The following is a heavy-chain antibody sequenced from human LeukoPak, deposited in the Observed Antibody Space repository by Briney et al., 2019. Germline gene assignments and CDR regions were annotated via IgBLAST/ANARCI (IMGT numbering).Heavy chain of an antibody. CDR3: ARQVYYVFWSGYYIFDY. J-gene: IGHJ4*02. CDR1: GSSISSSSYY. V-gene: IGHV4-39*01. D-gene: IGHD3-3*01. CDR2: IYYSGST. Sequence: ETLSLTCTVSGSSISSSSYYWGWIRQPPGKGLEWIGSIYYSGSTYYNPSLKSRVTISVDTSKNQFSLKLSSVTAADTAVYYLARQVYYVFWSGYYIFDYWGQGTLVTVSS.